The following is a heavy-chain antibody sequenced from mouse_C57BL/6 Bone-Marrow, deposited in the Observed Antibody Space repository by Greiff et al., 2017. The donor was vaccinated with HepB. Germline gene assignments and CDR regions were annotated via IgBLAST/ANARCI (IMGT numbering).Heavy chain of an antibody. CDR3: ARGGLFRGFYYAMDY. Sequence: EVKLQESGPGLVKPSQSLSLTCSVTGYSITSGYYWNWIRQFPGNKLEWMGYISYDGSNNYNPSLKNRISITRDTSKNQVFLKLNSVTTEDTATYYCARGGLFRGFYYAMDYWGQGTSVTVSS. J-gene: IGHJ4*01. D-gene: IGHD1-1*02. V-gene: IGHV3-6*01. CDR2: ISYDGSN. CDR1: GYSITSGYY.